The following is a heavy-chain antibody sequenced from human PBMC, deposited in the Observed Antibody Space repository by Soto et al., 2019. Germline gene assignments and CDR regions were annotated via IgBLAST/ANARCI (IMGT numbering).Heavy chain of an antibody. V-gene: IGHV1-24*01. D-gene: IGHD2-15*01. J-gene: IGHJ4*02. Sequence: ASVKVSCKVSGYTLTELSMHWVRQAPGKGLEWMGGFDPEDGETIYAQKFQGRVTMTEDTSTDTAYMELSSLRSEDTAVYYCATLPYCSGGSCYHLYYFDYWGQGTLVTVS. CDR3: ATLPYCSGGSCYHLYYFDY. CDR2: FDPEDGET. CDR1: GYTLTELS.